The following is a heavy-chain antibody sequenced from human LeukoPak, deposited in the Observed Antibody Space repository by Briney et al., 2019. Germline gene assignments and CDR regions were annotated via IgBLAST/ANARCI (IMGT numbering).Heavy chain of an antibody. CDR3: ATDAYYYDSSGYSTSVHYSDH. Sequence: ASVKVSCKASGYTFTGYYMHWVRQAPGQGLEWMGRINPNSGGTNYAQKFQGRVTMTRDTSISTAYMELSRLRSDDTAVYYCATDAYYYDSSGYSTSVHYSDHWGQGTLVTVSS. CDR2: INPNSGGT. V-gene: IGHV1-2*06. J-gene: IGHJ4*02. CDR1: GYTFTGYY. D-gene: IGHD3-22*01.